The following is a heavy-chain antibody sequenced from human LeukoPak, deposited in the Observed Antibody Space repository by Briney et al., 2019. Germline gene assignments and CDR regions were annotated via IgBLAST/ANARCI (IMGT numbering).Heavy chain of an antibody. D-gene: IGHD2-15*01. Sequence: GGSLRLSCAASGFTFSNAWMNWVRQAPGKGLEWVAVISYDGSNKYYADSVKGRFTISRDNSKNTLYLQMNSLRAEDTAVYYCAKQVVVADGYFDYWGQGTLVTVSS. J-gene: IGHJ4*02. CDR1: GFTFSNAW. CDR2: ISYDGSNK. V-gene: IGHV3-30*18. CDR3: AKQVVVADGYFDY.